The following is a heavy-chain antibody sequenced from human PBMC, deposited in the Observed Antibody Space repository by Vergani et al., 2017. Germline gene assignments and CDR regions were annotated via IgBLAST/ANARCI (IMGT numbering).Heavy chain of an antibody. CDR3: ARDGQVSPYIGGMDV. D-gene: IGHD2-15*01. CDR2: INPSGGST. CDR1: GYTFTSYY. V-gene: IGHV1-46*03. J-gene: IGHJ6*02. Sequence: QVQVVQSGAEVKKPGASVKVSCKASGYTFTSYYMHWVRQAPGQGLEWMGIINPSGGSTTYAQKFQGRVTMTRDTSTSTVYMELSSLRSEDTAVYYCARDGQVSPYIGGMDVWGQGTTVIVSS.